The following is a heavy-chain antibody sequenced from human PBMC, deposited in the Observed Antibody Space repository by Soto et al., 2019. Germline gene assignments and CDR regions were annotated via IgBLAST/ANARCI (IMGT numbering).Heavy chain of an antibody. CDR3: ARGTGNYYHGMDV. Sequence: QVQLVESGGGVVQPGRSLRLSCAASGFTFGSYGMYWVRQAPGKGLEWVAVIWYDGSNKYYADSVKGRFTISRDNSKNTLYLQMNSLRAEDTAVYYCARGTGNYYHGMDVWGQRTTVTVSS. V-gene: IGHV3-33*01. CDR1: GFTFGSYG. D-gene: IGHD1-1*01. CDR2: IWYDGSNK. J-gene: IGHJ6*02.